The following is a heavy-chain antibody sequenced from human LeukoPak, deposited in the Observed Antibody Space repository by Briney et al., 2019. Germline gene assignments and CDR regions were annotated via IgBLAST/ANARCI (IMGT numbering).Heavy chain of an antibody. D-gene: IGHD5-18*01. Sequence: ASVKVSCKASGYTFTSYYMHWVRQAPGQGLEWMGIIHPSGSSTNYAEKFQGRVTMTRDTSPTTVYLELSSLRPEDTAVYYCARSGDVVDTAKVGRPAFDVWGQGTMVTVS. CDR3: ARSGDVVDTAKVGRPAFDV. J-gene: IGHJ3*01. V-gene: IGHV1-46*01. CDR1: GYTFTSYY. CDR2: IHPSGSST.